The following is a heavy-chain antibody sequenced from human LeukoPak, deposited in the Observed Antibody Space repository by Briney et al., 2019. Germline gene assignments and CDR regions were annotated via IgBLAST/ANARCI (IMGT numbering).Heavy chain of an antibody. D-gene: IGHD3-16*01. J-gene: IGHJ4*02. CDR3: ARAVWGSYLY. CDR1: GGSISSYY. CDR2: IYYSGST. V-gene: IGHV4-59*01. Sequence: SETLSLTCTVSGGSISSYYWSWIRQPPGKGLEWIGYIYYSGSTNYNPSLKSRVTISVDTSKNQFSLKLSSVTAADTVVYYCARAVWGSYLYWGQGTLVTVSS.